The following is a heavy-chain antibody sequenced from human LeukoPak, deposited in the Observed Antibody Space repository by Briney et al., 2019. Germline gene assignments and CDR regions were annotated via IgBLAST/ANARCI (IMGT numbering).Heavy chain of an antibody. D-gene: IGHD6-13*01. V-gene: IGHV1-69*05. CDR2: IIPIFGTA. CDR1: GGTFSSYA. Sequence: ASVKVSCKASGGTFSSYAISWVRQAPGQGIEWMGGIIPIFGTANYAQKFQGRVTITTDESTSTAYMELSSLRSEDTAVYYCARQRSGSWGGFDYWGQGTLVTVSS. J-gene: IGHJ4*02. CDR3: ARQRSGSWGGFDY.